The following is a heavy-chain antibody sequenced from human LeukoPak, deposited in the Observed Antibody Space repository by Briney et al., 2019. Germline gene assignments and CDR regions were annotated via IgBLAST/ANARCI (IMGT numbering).Heavy chain of an antibody. CDR3: ARDSRGGYYDSSGYLDY. J-gene: IGHJ4*02. D-gene: IGHD3-22*01. CDR1: GYTFTGYY. Sequence: ASVKVSCKASGYTFTGYYMHWVRQAPGQGLEWMGWINPNSGGTNYAQKFQGRVTMTRDTSISTAYMELSRLRSDDTAVYYCARDSRGGYYDSSGYLDYWGQGTLVTVSS. V-gene: IGHV1-2*02. CDR2: INPNSGGT.